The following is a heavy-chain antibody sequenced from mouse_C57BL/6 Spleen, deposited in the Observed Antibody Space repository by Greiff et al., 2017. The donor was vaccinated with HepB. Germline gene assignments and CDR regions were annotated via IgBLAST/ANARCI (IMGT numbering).Heavy chain of an antibody. CDR2: INPNNGGT. D-gene: IGHD1-1*01. CDR1: GYTFTDYN. Sequence: EVQLQQSGPELVKPGASVKMSCKASGYTFTDYNMHWVKQSHGKSLEWIGYINPNNGGTSYNQKFKGKATLTVNKSSSPAYMELRSLTSEDSAVYYCARGDGSSYGYWYFDVWGTGTTVTVSS. CDR3: ARGDGSSYGYWYFDV. V-gene: IGHV1-22*01. J-gene: IGHJ1*03.